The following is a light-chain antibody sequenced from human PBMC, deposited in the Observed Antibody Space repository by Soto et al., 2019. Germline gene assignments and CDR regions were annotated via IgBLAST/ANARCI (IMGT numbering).Light chain of an antibody. CDR3: QQYNNWPPLYT. Sequence: EIVMTQSPATLSVSPGERATLSCRASQSVSSNLAWYQQKPGQAPRLLIYVASTRATGIPARFSGSGSGTEFALTISSLQSEDFAVDYCQQYNNWPPLYTFGQGTKLDIK. CDR1: QSVSSN. CDR2: VAS. V-gene: IGKV3-15*01. J-gene: IGKJ2*01.